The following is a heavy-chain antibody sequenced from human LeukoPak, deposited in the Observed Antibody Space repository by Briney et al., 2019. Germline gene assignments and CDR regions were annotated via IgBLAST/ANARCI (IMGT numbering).Heavy chain of an antibody. CDR1: GFTFSNYY. CDR3: ATFGYNWNLGY. J-gene: IGHJ4*02. D-gene: IGHD1-20*01. CDR2: INSDGRDT. Sequence: GGSLRLSCAASGFTFSNYYVHWVRHPPGKGLVWVSRINSDGRDTTYVDSVKGRFTISRDNAKNTVYLQMNSLRAEDTAVYYCATFGYNWNLGYWGQGTLVTVSS. V-gene: IGHV3-74*03.